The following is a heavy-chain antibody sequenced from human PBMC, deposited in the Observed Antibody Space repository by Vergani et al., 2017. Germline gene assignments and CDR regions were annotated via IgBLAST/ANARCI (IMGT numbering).Heavy chain of an antibody. J-gene: IGHJ5*02. CDR3: ARDNQRKAVAGTGRFDP. D-gene: IGHD6-19*01. V-gene: IGHV3-21*01. CDR2: ISSSSSYI. Sequence: EVQLVESGGGLVQPGGSLRLSCAASGFTFSSYSMNWVRQAPGKGLEWVSSISSSSSYIYYADSVKGRFTISRDNAKNSLYLQMNILRAEDTAVYYCARDNQRKAVAGTGRFDPWGQGTLVTVSS. CDR1: GFTFSSYS.